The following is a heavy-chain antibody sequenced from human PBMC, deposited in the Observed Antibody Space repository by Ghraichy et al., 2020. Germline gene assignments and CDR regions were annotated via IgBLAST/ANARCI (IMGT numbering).Heavy chain of an antibody. CDR1: GFTFSGYS. Sequence: GGSLRLSCAASGFTFSGYSRSEVHTSAGQGLEWVSTITWNSASNRYADSVKGRSTISRDNYKNAVYLQVTSLREDDTAVYFCAKTGDSGWFYDYWGRGTLVTASS. V-gene: IGHV3-23*01. CDR3: AKTGDSGWFYDY. CDR2: ITWNSASN. J-gene: IGHJ4*02. D-gene: IGHD6-19*01.